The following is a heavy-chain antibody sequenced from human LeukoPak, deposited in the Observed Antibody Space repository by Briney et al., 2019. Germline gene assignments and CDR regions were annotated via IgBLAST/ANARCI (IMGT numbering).Heavy chain of an antibody. CDR1: GFTVSSNY. V-gene: IGHV3-30*18. J-gene: IGHJ4*02. CDR2: ISYDGRNK. Sequence: GGSLRLSCAASGFTVSSNYMSWVRQAPGKGLEWVAVISYDGRNKNYADSVKGRFTISRDNSKNTLYLQMTSLRPEDTAVYYCAKTLRGYDFWTGYFLDYWGQGTLVTVSS. D-gene: IGHD3-3*01. CDR3: AKTLRGYDFWTGYFLDY.